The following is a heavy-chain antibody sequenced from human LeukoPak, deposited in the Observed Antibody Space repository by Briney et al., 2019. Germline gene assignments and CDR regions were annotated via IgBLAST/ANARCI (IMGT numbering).Heavy chain of an antibody. D-gene: IGHD4-23*01. CDR3: VRDADGGNSWFDS. CDR1: GFVFSTHS. V-gene: IGHV3-21*01. J-gene: IGHJ5*01. Sequence: PGGSLRLSCAASGFVFSTHSMNWVRQAPGKGLEWVSWISSSNGDIYYADSVRGRFTISRDDAKNSLYLQTNSLRAEDTAVYYCVRDADGGNSWFDSWGQGTLVTVSS. CDR2: ISSSNGDI.